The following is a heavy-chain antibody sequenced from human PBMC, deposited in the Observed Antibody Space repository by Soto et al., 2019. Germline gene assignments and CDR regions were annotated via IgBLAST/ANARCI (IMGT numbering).Heavy chain of an antibody. CDR2: LANDGSYQ. V-gene: IGHV3-30*03. CDR1: GFTFSGYG. J-gene: IGHJ4*02. CDR3: ARSIGGSSYYPPDY. D-gene: IGHD2-15*01. Sequence: QVQLVESGGCVVQPGGSLRLSCAASGFTFSGYGMHWVRQSPGEGLEWVAILANDGSYQYYAESVKGRFTISRDNSKNTLYLQMDSLRPEDTAVYYCARSIGGSSYYPPDYWGQGTLVTVSS.